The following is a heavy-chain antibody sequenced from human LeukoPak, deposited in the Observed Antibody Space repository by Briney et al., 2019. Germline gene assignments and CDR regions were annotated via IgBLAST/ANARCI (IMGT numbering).Heavy chain of an antibody. J-gene: IGHJ4*02. V-gene: IGHV3-30*18. Sequence: SGGSLRLSCAASGFTFSSYGMHWVRQAPGKGLEWVAVISYDGSNKYYADSVKGRFTISRDNSKNTLYLQMNSLRAEDTAVYYCAKDGTNLYSSGWAAVYWGQGTLVTVSS. D-gene: IGHD6-19*01. CDR2: ISYDGSNK. CDR1: GFTFSSYG. CDR3: AKDGTNLYSSGWAAVY.